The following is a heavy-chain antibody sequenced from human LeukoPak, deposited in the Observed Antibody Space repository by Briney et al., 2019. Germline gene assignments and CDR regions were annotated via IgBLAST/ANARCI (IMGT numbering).Heavy chain of an antibody. CDR1: GYTFTSYG. CDR3: ARALIFPGDILTGYQEDY. J-gene: IGHJ4*02. Sequence: ASVKVSCKASGYTFTSYGISWVRQAPGQGLECMGWISAYNGNTNYAQKLQGRVTMTTDTSTSTAYMELRSLRSDDTAVYYCARALIFPGDILTGYQEDYWGQGTLVTVSP. D-gene: IGHD3-9*01. CDR2: ISAYNGNT. V-gene: IGHV1-18*01.